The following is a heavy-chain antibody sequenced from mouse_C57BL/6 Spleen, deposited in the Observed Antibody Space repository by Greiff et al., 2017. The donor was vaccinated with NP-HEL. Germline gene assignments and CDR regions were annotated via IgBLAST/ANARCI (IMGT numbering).Heavy chain of an antibody. Sequence: QVQLKQPGAELVKPGASVKMSCKASGYTFTSYWITWVKQRPGQGLEWIGDIYPGSGSTNYNEKFKSKATLTVDTSSSTAYMQLSSLTSEDSAVYYCARRGYDYDGLNYWGQGTTLTVSS. J-gene: IGHJ2*01. CDR3: ARRGYDYDGLNY. CDR1: GYTFTSYW. V-gene: IGHV1-55*01. CDR2: IYPGSGST. D-gene: IGHD2-4*01.